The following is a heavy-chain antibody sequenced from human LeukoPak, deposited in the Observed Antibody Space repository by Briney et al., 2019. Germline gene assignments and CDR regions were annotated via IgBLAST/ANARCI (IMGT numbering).Heavy chain of an antibody. D-gene: IGHD6-13*01. CDR1: GFTFSSYS. V-gene: IGHV3-21*01. Sequence: PGGSLRLSCAASGFTFSSYSMNWVRQAPGKGLEWVSSISSSSSYIYYADSVKGRFTISRDNAKNSLYLQMNSLRAEDTAVYYCARGEAAAPDAFDIWGQGTMVTVSS. CDR3: ARGEAAAPDAFDI. J-gene: IGHJ3*02. CDR2: ISSSSSYI.